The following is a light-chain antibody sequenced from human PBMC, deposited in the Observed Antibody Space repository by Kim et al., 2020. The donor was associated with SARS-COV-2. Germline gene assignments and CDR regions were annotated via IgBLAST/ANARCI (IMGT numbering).Light chain of an antibody. J-gene: IGLJ1*01. V-gene: IGLV2-14*03. CDR1: SGVVCGSNS. CDR3: GSYTSSSIPCV. CDR2: VVS. Sequence: QSDTLSRTLTSGVVCGSNSVSWYPHHPGETPKLMFYVVSNRPSGVSIRFSGATSGATASLSISGLQAEDEADYFCGSYTSSSIPCVFGTGTRVTVL.